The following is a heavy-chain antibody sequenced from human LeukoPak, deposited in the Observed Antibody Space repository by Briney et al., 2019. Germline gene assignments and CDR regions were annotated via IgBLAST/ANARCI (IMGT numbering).Heavy chain of an antibody. CDR3: AKEWREGGEWLVRRVNWFDP. V-gene: IGHV3-21*04. D-gene: IGHD6-19*01. CDR1: GVTFSGYS. CDR2: ITATSLHI. Sequence: GGSLRLSCAASGVTFSGYSMNWVRQAPGKGLEWVSAITATSLHIYYADSVKGRFTISRDNAKNSLYLQMHSLRAEDTAVYYCAKEWREGGEWLVRRVNWFDPWGQGTLVTVSS. J-gene: IGHJ5*02.